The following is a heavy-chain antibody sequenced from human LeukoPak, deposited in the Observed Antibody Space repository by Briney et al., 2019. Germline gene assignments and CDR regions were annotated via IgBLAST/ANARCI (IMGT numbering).Heavy chain of an antibody. CDR2: IYTSGST. CDR1: GGSISSYY. J-gene: IGHJ4*02. CDR3: ARQRYGSGSSFDY. V-gene: IGHV4-4*09. Sequence: SETLSLTCTVSGGSISSYYWGWIRQPPGKGLEWIGYIYTSGSTNYNPSLKSRVTISVDTSKNQFSLKLSSVTAADTAVYYCARQRYGSGSSFDYWGQGTLVTVSS. D-gene: IGHD3-10*01.